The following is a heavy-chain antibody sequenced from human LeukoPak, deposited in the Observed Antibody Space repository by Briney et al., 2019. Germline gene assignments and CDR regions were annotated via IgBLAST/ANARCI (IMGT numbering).Heavy chain of an antibody. CDR3: ARDSYPSMAVAPTGWFDP. Sequence: ASVKVSCKASGYTFTSYGISWVRQAPGQGLEWMGWISAYNGNTNYAQKLQGRVTMTTDTSTSTAYMELRSLRSDDTAVYYCARDSYPSMAVAPTGWFDPWGQGTLVTVSS. CDR1: GYTFTSYG. CDR2: ISAYNGNT. V-gene: IGHV1-18*01. J-gene: IGHJ5*02. D-gene: IGHD6-19*01.